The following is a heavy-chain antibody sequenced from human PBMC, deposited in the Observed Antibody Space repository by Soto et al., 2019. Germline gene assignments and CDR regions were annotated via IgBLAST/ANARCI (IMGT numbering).Heavy chain of an antibody. Sequence: QTTLKESGPTLVKPTQTLTLTCTFSGFSLSTGGMSVSWIRQPPGKALEWLSVIYWDDDKRYSPSLKNRLTIAKDTSKNHVVLTMTNMDPLDTATYYCAHNRGDGDYFQYWGQGTLVSVSS. CDR1: GFSLSTGGMS. CDR2: IYWDDDK. D-gene: IGHD3-16*01. CDR3: AHNRGDGDYFQY. V-gene: IGHV2-5*02. J-gene: IGHJ4*02.